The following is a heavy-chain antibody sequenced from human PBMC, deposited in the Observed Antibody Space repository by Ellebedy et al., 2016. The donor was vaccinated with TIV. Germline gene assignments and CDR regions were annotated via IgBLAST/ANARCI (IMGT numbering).Heavy chain of an antibody. J-gene: IGHJ5*02. CDR1: GGSFSGYY. D-gene: IGHD3-10*01. V-gene: IGHV4-34*01. CDR2: IYHSETT. CDR3: ARVGLRFGELSTWKWFDP. Sequence: SETLSLTCAVYGGSFSGYYWGWIRQPPGKGLEWVGSIYHSETTYYNPSLKSRVTISVDTSKNQFSLKLNSVTAADTTVYFCARVGLRFGELSTWKWFDPWGQGTLVTVSS.